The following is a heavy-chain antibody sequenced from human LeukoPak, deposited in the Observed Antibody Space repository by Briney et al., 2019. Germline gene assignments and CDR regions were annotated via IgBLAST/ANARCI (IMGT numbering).Heavy chain of an antibody. CDR1: DGSIRNFY. D-gene: IGHD3-3*02. V-gene: IGHV4-59*08. J-gene: IGHJ6*02. CDR2: IYYSGTT. CDR3: ARRGIRFYGLDV. Sequence: SETLSLTCTVSDGSIRNFYWNWFRQPPGKGLEWIGYIYYSGTTNYSPSLESRVTISVDTSKNQFSLKLSSVTAADTAAYYCARRGIRFYGLDVWGQGTTVTVSS.